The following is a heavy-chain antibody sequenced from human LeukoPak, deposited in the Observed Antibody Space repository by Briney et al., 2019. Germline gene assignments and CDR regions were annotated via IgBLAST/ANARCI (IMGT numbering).Heavy chain of an antibody. Sequence: PSETLSLTCAVYGGSFSGYYWTWIRQPPGKGLEWIGEMNHSGSANYNPSLKSRVTISVDTSKNQCSLRLSSVTAADTAVCYCARVRLGYMDVWGKGTTVTVSS. V-gene: IGHV4-34*01. CDR3: ARVRLGYMDV. CDR1: GGSFSGYY. J-gene: IGHJ6*03. D-gene: IGHD3-16*01. CDR2: MNHSGSA.